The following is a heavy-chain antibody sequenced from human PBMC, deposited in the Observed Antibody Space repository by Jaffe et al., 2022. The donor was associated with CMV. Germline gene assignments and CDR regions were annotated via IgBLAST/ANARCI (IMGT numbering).Heavy chain of an antibody. Sequence: EVQLVESGGGLVKPGGSLRLSCAASGFTFSSYSMNWVRQAPGKGLEWVSSISSSSSYIYYADSVKGRFTISRDNAKNSLYLQMNSLRAEDTAVYYCARRLAARPDYYYGMDVWGQGTTVTVSS. V-gene: IGHV3-21*01. J-gene: IGHJ6*02. CDR3: ARRLAARPDYYYGMDV. CDR2: ISSSSSYI. CDR1: GFTFSSYS. D-gene: IGHD6-6*01.